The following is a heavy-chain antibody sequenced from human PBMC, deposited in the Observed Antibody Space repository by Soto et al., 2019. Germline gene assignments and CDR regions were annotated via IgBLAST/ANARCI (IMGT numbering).Heavy chain of an antibody. V-gene: IGHV3-23*01. Sequence: PGGSLRLSCAASGFTFSSYAMSWVRQAPGKGLEWVSAISGSGGSTYYADSVKGRFTISRDNSKNTLYLQMNSLRAEDTAVYYCAKDPRFFPGYSYGHDFDDWGQRTLVTVSS. CDR3: AKDPRFFPGYSYGHDFDD. CDR2: ISGSGGST. CDR1: GFTFSSYA. D-gene: IGHD5-18*01. J-gene: IGHJ4*02.